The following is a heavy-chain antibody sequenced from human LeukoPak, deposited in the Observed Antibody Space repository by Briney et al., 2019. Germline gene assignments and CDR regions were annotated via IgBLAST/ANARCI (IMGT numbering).Heavy chain of an antibody. CDR2: ISWNSGSI. CDR3: AKETHSSGTSDY. D-gene: IGHD3-22*01. J-gene: IGHJ4*02. V-gene: IGHV3-9*01. Sequence: GGSLRLSCAASGFTFDDYAMHWVRQAPGKGLEWVSGISWNSGSIGYADSVKGRFTISRDNAKNSLYLQMNSLRAEDTALYYCAKETHSSGTSDYWGQGTLVTVSS. CDR1: GFTFDDYA.